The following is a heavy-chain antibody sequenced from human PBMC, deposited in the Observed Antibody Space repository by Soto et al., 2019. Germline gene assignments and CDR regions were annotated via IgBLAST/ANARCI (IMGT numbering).Heavy chain of an antibody. CDR3: ARDQAPDYPHWEPRRWWFDS. V-gene: IGHV1-3*01. J-gene: IGHJ5*01. CDR2: IYAGTGNT. Sequence: QVQLVQSGAEVKKPGASVKVSCKASGYTFSNYAIHWVRQAPGQRPEWMGRIYAGTGNTEYAQKFQGRVIITRDTSASTAYMELSSLRSEDTAMYYCARDQAPDYPHWEPRRWWFDSWGQGTLVTVSS. CDR1: GYTFSNYA. D-gene: IGHD1-26*01.